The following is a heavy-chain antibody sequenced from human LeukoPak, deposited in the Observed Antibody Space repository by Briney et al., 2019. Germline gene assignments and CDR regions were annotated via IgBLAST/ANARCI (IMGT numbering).Heavy chain of an antibody. CDR1: GFTFSSYA. D-gene: IGHD5-18*01. J-gene: IGHJ3*02. V-gene: IGHV3-30*18. CDR2: ISYDGSNK. CDR3: AKDFSPIRRYSSWAFDI. Sequence: GGSLRLSCAASGFTFSSYAMSWVRQAPGEGLEWVAVISYDGSNKYYADSVKGRFTISRDNSKNTLYLQMNSLRAEDTAVYYCAKDFSPIRRYSSWAFDIWGQGTMVTVSS.